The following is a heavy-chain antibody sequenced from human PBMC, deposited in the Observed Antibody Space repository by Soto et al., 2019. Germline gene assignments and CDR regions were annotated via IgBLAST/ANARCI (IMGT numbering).Heavy chain of an antibody. CDR3: AKDRNTAMVAGDFDY. J-gene: IGHJ4*02. CDR1: GFTFVDYA. V-gene: IGHV3-9*01. D-gene: IGHD5-18*01. CDR2: VSWTNISF. Sequence: GGSLRLSCAASGFTFVDYAMHWVRQVPGRGLEWVSGVSWTNISFGYADSVKGRFTISRDNARNSPYLQMNSLRREDTAFYYCAKDRNTAMVAGDFDYWGQGILVTVSS.